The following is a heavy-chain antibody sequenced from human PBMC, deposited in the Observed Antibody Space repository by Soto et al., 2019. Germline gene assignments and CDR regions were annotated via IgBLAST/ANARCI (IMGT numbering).Heavy chain of an antibody. V-gene: IGHV3-48*02. CDR3: ARAPQLVAPAATGFDS. CDR2: ISASTLTT. J-gene: IGHJ4*02. D-gene: IGHD2-2*01. Sequence: EVELVESGGGLVQPGGSLRLSCAASGFPFSTYSMSWVRQAPGTGLEWISYISASTLTTFYADSVKGRFTISRDTAQNSLYLQMNSLRDEDTPVYYCARAPQLVAPAATGFDSWGQGTLVTVSS. CDR1: GFPFSTYS.